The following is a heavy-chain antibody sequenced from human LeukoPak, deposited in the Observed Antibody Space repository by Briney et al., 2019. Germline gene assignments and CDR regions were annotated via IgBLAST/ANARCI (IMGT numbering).Heavy chain of an antibody. J-gene: IGHJ5*02. D-gene: IGHD3-3*01. CDR2: MNPNSGNT. CDR1: GYTFTSYD. Sequence: VASVKVSCKASGYTFTSYDINRVRQATGQGLEWMGWMNPNSGNTGYAQKFQGRVTMTRNTSISTAYMELSSLRSEDTAVYYCARGPVYYDFWSGYYRPNWFDPWGQGTLVTVSS. CDR3: ARGPVYYDFWSGYYRPNWFDP. V-gene: IGHV1-8*01.